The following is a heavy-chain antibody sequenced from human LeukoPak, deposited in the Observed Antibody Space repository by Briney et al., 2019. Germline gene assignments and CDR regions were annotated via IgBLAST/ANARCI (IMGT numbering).Heavy chain of an antibody. D-gene: IGHD6-19*01. Sequence: SETLSLTCAVYGGSFSGYYWSWIRQPPGKGLEWIGEINHSGSTNYNPSLKSRVTISVDTSKNQFSLKLSSVTAADTAVYYCAAGSGWYRYYFDYWGQGTLVTVSS. V-gene: IGHV4-34*01. CDR3: AAGSGWYRYYFDY. CDR1: GGSFSGYY. CDR2: INHSGST. J-gene: IGHJ4*02.